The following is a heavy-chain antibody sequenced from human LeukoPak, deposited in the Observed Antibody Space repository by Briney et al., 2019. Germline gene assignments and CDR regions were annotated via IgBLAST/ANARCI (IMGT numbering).Heavy chain of an antibody. CDR2: ISAYNGNT. V-gene: IGHV1-18*01. CDR3: ARQLSHGGSLLNPIDY. D-gene: IGHD4-23*01. Sequence: ASVKVSCKASGYTFTSYGISWVRQAPGQGLEWMGWISAYNGNTNYAQKLQGGVTMTTDTSTSTAYMELRSLRSDDTAVYYCARQLSHGGSLLNPIDYWGQGTLVTVSS. J-gene: IGHJ4*02. CDR1: GYTFTSYG.